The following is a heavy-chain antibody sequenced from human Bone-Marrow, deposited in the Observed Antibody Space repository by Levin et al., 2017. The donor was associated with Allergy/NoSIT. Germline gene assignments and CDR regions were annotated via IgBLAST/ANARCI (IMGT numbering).Heavy chain of an antibody. Sequence: SGGSLRLSCAASGFTFSDYYISWIRQAPGKGLEWVSYISSSGSTIYYADSVKGRFTISRDNAKKSLYLQMNSLRAEDTAVYYCARDRPSPHVVVVAATVFDFWGQGTLVTVSS. V-gene: IGHV3-11*01. D-gene: IGHD2-15*01. CDR1: GFTFSDYY. CDR3: ARDRPSPHVVVVAATVFDF. J-gene: IGHJ4*02. CDR2: ISSSGSTI.